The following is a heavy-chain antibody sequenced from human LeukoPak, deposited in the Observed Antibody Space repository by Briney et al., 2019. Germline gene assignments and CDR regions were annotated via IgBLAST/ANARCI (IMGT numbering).Heavy chain of an antibody. J-gene: IGHJ4*02. CDR2: ISGSGGST. D-gene: IGHD1-14*01. Sequence: GRSLRLSCAVSGFTFSSYAMSWVRQAPGPGQEWVSAISGSGGSTYYADSVKGRFTISRDNSKHTLYLQMNSLRAEDTAVYYCAKGYHGLFDCWGQGTLVTVSS. CDR1: GFTFSSYA. CDR3: AKGYHGLFDC. V-gene: IGHV3-23*01.